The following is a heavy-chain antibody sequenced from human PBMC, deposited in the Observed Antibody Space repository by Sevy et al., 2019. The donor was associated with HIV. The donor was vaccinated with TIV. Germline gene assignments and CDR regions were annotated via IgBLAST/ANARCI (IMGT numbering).Heavy chain of an antibody. J-gene: IGHJ4*02. V-gene: IGHV3-33*01. CDR3: ARESGSDWYLDY. D-gene: IGHD6-19*01. Sequence: GGSLRLSRATSGFTFSNYAIHWVRQAPGKGLEWVASIFSDGINKYYADSVKGRFTISRDNSENTVYLQMNSLRVEDTAVYYCARESGSDWYLDYWGQGTLVTVSS. CDR2: IFSDGINK. CDR1: GFTFSNYA.